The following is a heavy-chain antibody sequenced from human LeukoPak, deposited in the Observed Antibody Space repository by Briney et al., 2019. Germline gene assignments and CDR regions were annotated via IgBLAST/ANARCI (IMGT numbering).Heavy chain of an antibody. CDR3: ARHSSGYDILTGYYLPDWFDP. J-gene: IGHJ5*02. V-gene: IGHV4-4*07. CDR2: IYSSGNT. CDR1: GGSISGYF. D-gene: IGHD3-9*01. Sequence: PSETLSLTCTVSGGSISGYFWAWIRRPAGKGLEWIGRIYSSGNTNYNLSPKSRVTMSVDTSKNQFSLKLSSVTAADTAVYYCARHSSGYDILTGYYLPDWFDPWGQGTLVTVSS.